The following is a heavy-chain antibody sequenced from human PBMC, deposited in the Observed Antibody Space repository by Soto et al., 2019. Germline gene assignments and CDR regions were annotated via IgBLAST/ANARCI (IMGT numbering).Heavy chain of an antibody. V-gene: IGHV4-61*08. CDR3: ARDLWGYCGTDCYPLDV. CDR2: MYYIGST. CDR1: GGSISSGGYY. D-gene: IGHD2-21*02. J-gene: IGHJ6*02. Sequence: ASETLSLTCTVSGGSISSGGYYWNWIRQHPGKDLEWIGYMYYIGSTYYNPSLKSRVTISVDTSKNQFSLKLSSVTAADTAVYYCARDLWGYCGTDCYPLDVWGQGTTVTVS.